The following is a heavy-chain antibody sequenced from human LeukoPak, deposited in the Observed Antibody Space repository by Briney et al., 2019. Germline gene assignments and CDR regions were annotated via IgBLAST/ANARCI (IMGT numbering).Heavy chain of an antibody. CDR3: ARDEDYYGMDV. CDR1: GFTFSSYW. Sequence: PGGSLRLSCAASGFTFSSYWMNWARQAPGKGLEWVASINHNGNVNDYVDSVKGRFTISRDNAKNSLYLQMNSLRAEDTAVYYCARDEDYYGMDVWGQGTTVTVSS. J-gene: IGHJ6*02. CDR2: INHNGNVN. V-gene: IGHV3-7*01.